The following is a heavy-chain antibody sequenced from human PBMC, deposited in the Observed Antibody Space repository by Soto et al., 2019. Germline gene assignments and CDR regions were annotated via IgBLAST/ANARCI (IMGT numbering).Heavy chain of an antibody. V-gene: IGHV3-33*01. J-gene: IGHJ4*02. CDR1: GSTFSNYG. Sequence: QVQLVESGGGVVQPGTYLRLSCAASGSTFSNYGMHWVRQAPGKGLEWVAVVWYDGTTEFYPDSVKGRFTISRDNSNNTLYLQMNSLRVEDTAVYYCATVDNYYGSVFWGQGTLVTVSS. D-gene: IGHD3-10*01. CDR3: ATVDNYYGSVF. CDR2: VWYDGTTE.